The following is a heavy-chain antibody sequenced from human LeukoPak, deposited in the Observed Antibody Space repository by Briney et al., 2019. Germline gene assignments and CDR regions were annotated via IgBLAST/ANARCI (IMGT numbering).Heavy chain of an antibody. CDR1: GYTFTGYY. CDR2: INPNSGGT. Sequence: ASVKVSCKASGYTFTGYYMHWVRQAPGQGLEWMGWINPNSGGTNYAQKFQGRVTMTRDTSISTAYMELSSLRSEDTAVYYCARGPSLGIAASSYWGQGTLVTVSS. D-gene: IGHD6-13*01. CDR3: ARGPSLGIAASSY. J-gene: IGHJ4*02. V-gene: IGHV1-2*02.